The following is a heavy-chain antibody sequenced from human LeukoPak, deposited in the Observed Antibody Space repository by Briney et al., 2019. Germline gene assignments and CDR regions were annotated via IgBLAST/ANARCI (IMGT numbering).Heavy chain of an antibody. CDR2: IWYDGSNK. CDR3: ARDGDYGSVMFDY. V-gene: IGHV3-33*01. Sequence: AGRSLRLSCAASGFTFSSYGMHWVRQAPGKGLEWVAVIWYDGSNKYYADSVKGRFTISRDNSKNTLYLQMNSLRAEDTAVYYCARDGDYGSVMFDYWGQGTLVTVSS. J-gene: IGHJ4*02. D-gene: IGHD3-10*01. CDR1: GFTFSSYG.